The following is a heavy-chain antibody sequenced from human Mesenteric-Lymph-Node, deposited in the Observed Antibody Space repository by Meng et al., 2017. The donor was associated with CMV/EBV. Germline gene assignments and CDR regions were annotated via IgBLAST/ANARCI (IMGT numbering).Heavy chain of an antibody. Sequence: YTYTSYDINWVRQATGEGLEGMGWMNPNSGTAGYARKFQGRVTMTRDTSISTAYMELSSLRSDDTAVYYCARGPDIVVAVAGTAWLDPWGQGTLVTVSS. V-gene: IGHV1-8*01. CDR3: ARGPDIVVAVAGTAWLDP. CDR1: YTYTSYD. J-gene: IGHJ5*02. CDR2: MNPNSGTA. D-gene: IGHD2-15*01.